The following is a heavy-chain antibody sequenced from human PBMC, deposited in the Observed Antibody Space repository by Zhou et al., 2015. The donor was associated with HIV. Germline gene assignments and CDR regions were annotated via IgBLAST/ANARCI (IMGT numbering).Heavy chain of an antibody. V-gene: IGHV1-69*01. CDR2: IIPIFGTA. Sequence: QVQLVQSGAEVKKPGSSVKVSCKASGGTFSSYAISWVRQAPGQGLEWMGGIIPIFGTANYAQKFQGRVTITADESTSTAYMELSSLRSEDTAVYYCARDINAAHYYYMDVWGKGTTVTVSS. CDR3: ARDINAAHYYYMDV. J-gene: IGHJ6*03. D-gene: IGHD2-15*01. CDR1: GGTFSSYA.